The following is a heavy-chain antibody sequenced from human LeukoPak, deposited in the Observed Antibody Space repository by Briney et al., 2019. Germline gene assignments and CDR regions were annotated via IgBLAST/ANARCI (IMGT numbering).Heavy chain of an antibody. CDR2: IYYSGST. V-gene: IGHV4-59*01. CDR3: ARDEWWRETYAFDI. D-gene: IGHD2-15*01. J-gene: IGHJ3*02. Sequence: SETLSLTCTVSGGSIGSYYWSWIRQPPGKGLEWIGYIYYSGSTNYNPSLKSRVTISVDTSKNQFSLKLSSVTAADTAVYYCARDEWWRETYAFDIWGQGTMVTVSS. CDR1: GGSIGSYY.